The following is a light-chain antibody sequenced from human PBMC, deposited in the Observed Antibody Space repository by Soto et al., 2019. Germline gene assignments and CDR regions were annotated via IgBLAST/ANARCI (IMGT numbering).Light chain of an antibody. V-gene: IGLV2-23*01. Sequence: QSVLTQPASVSGSPGQSITISCTGTSSDVGSYNLVSWYQQHPGKAPKLMIYEGSKRPSGVPDRFSGSKSGDTASLTITGLQAEDEADYYCCSYAGSYTLVFGGGTQLTVL. CDR3: CSYAGSYTLV. CDR2: EGS. J-gene: IGLJ3*02. CDR1: SSDVGSYNL.